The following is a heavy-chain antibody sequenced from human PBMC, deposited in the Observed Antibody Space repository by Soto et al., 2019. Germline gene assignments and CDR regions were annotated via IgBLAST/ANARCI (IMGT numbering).Heavy chain of an antibody. J-gene: IGHJ5*01. CDR1: GGSISSSSYY. CDR3: ARDDYGDYALDS. CDR2: IYYSGST. D-gene: IGHD4-17*01. V-gene: IGHV4-61*01. Sequence: SETLSLTCTVSGGSISSSSYYWGWIRQPPGKGLEWIGYIYYSGSTNYNPSLRSRVTISVDTSKNQFSLKLSSVTAADTAVYYCARDDYGDYALDSWGQGTLVPVSS.